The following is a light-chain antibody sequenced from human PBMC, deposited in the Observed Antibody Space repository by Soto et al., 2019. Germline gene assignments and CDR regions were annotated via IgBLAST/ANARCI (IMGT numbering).Light chain of an antibody. CDR3: QQYGNSLSWT. Sequence: ETVMTQSPGTLSLSPGETATLSCRASQSVSNIYLGWYQQKPGQAPRLLIFDGSSRATGIPDRFSGSGSGTDFTLTISRLEPEDFAVYYCQQYGNSLSWTFGQGTKVDIK. V-gene: IGKV3-20*01. J-gene: IGKJ1*01. CDR2: DGS. CDR1: QSVSNIY.